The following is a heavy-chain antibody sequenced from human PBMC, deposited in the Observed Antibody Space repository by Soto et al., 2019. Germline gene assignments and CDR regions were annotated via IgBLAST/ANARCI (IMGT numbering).Heavy chain of an antibody. J-gene: IGHJ5*02. Sequence: SVKVSCKASGGTFSSYAISWLRQAPGQGLEWMGGIIPIFGTANYAQKFQGRVTITADESTSTAYMELSSLRSEDTAVYYCASIGSSWDNWFDPWGQGTLVTVSS. CDR1: GGTFSSYA. D-gene: IGHD6-13*01. CDR3: ASIGSSWDNWFDP. CDR2: IIPIFGTA. V-gene: IGHV1-69*13.